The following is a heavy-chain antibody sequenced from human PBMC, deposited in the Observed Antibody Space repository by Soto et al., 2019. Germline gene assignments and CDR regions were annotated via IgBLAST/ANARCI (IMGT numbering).Heavy chain of an antibody. Sequence: LRLSCEVSGFTLGSYAMHWVRQAPGKGLEWVSVISYDGSDNYYADSVKGRFTISRDNSKNTLYLHMNSLRPEDTAVYYCARDGTTTTAAGFDHWGQGTLVTVSS. V-gene: IGHV3-30-3*01. D-gene: IGHD6-13*01. CDR3: ARDGTTTTAAGFDH. J-gene: IGHJ4*02. CDR1: GFTLGSYA. CDR2: ISYDGSDN.